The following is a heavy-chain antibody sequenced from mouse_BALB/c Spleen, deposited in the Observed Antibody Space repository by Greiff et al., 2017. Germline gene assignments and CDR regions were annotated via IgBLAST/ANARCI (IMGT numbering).Heavy chain of an antibody. CDR2: ISYSGST. D-gene: IGHD2-3*01. Sequence: EVKLMESGPSLVKPSQTLSLTCSVTGDSITSGYWNWIRKFPGNKLEYMGYISYSGSTYYNPSLKSRISITRDTSKNQYYLQLNSVTTEDTATYYCARCGKSLYDGYYVAFDYWGQGTTLTVSS. CDR1: GDSITSGY. V-gene: IGHV3-8*02. CDR3: ARCGKSLYDGYYVAFDY. J-gene: IGHJ2*01.